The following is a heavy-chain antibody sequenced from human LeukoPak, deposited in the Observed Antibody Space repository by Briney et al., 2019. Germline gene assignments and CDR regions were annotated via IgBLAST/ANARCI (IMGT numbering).Heavy chain of an antibody. J-gene: IGHJ4*02. CDR1: GGSISSGSYY. D-gene: IGHD6-13*01. V-gene: IGHV4-61*02. CDR3: ARVGGGIAAAGTSTEIDY. CDR2: IYTSGST. Sequence: SETLSLTCTVSGGSISSGSYYWSWIRQPAGKGLEWIGRIYTSGSTNYNPSLKSRVTISVDTSKDQFSLKLSSVTAADTAVYYCARVGGGIAAAGTSTEIDYWGQGTLVTVSS.